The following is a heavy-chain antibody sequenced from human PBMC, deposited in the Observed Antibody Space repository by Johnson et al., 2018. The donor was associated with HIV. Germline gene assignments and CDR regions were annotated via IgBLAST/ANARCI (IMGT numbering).Heavy chain of an antibody. J-gene: IGHJ3*02. CDR3: ARSKDCSGGSCPDAFDI. V-gene: IGHV3-11*04. CDR2: ISGSGGTI. D-gene: IGHD2-15*01. CDR1: GFTFSDYY. Sequence: QVQLVESGGGVVQSGRSLRLSCTASGFTFSDYYMTWIRQAPGKGLEWVSYISGSGGTIYSADSVQGRFTISRDNARNSLYLQMNSLRVEDTAVYYCARSKDCSGGSCPDAFDIWGQGTMVIVSS.